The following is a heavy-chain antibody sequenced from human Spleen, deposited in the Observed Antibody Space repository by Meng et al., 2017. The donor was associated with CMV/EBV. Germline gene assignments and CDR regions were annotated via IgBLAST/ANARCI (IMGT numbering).Heavy chain of an antibody. D-gene: IGHD4-23*01. CDR1: GYSFTSYW. J-gene: IGHJ4*02. Sequence: GESLKISCKGSGYSFTSYWIGWVRQMPGKGLEWMGLIYPGDSDTRYSPSFQGQVTISVDKSINTAYLQWSSLKASDTAMYYCARHSTVLTPSTFWGQGTLVTVSS. V-gene: IGHV5-51*01. CDR2: IYPGDSDT. CDR3: ARHSTVLTPSTF.